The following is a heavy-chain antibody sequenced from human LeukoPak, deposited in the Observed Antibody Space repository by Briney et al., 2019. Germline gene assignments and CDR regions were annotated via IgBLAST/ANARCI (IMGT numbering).Heavy chain of an antibody. J-gene: IGHJ4*02. CDR2: IKQDGSEK. D-gene: IGHD2-2*01. V-gene: IGHV3-7*01. CDR1: GFTFSSYA. Sequence: HPGGSLRLSCAASGFTFSSYAMSWVRQAPGKGLEWVANIKQDGSEKYYVDSVKGRFTISRDNAKNSLYLQMNSLRAEDTAVYYCARVGGVVVPAPWNDYWGQGTLVTVSS. CDR3: ARVGGVVVPAPWNDY.